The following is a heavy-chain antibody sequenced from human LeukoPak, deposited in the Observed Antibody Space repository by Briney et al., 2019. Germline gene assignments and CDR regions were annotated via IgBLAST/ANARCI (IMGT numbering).Heavy chain of an antibody. CDR2: IYSSGGT. V-gene: IGHV4-31*03. CDR1: GDSISSGGYC. Sequence: SETLSLTCTVSGDSISSGGYCWNWFRQHPGKGLEWIGYIYSSGGTFYNPSLKSRVTISVDTSKNQFSLKLGSVTAADTALYYCASSEAPITPPPYGMGVWGQGTKVTVSS. D-gene: IGHD5-12*01. CDR3: ASSEAPITPPPYGMGV. J-gene: IGHJ6*02.